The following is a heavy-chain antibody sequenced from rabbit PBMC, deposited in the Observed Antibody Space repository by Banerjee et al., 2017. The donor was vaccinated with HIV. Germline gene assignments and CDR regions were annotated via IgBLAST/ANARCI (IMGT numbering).Heavy chain of an antibody. V-gene: IGHV1S40*01. CDR3: ARSTYGDTGYMGAFDP. CDR2: IYAGSIGST. Sequence: QSLEESGGDLVKPGASLTLTCTASGFSFSSSYCMCWVRQAPGQWLEWIACIYAGSIGSTYYASWAKGRFTISKTSSTTVTLQMTSLTAADTATYFCARSTYGDTGYMGAFDPRGPGSLVTVS. D-gene: IGHD2-1*01. CDR1: GFSFSSSYC. J-gene: IGHJ2*01.